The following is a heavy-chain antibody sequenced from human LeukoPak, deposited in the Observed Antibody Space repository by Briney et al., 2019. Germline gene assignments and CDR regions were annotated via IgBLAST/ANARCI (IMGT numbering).Heavy chain of an antibody. J-gene: IGHJ4*02. V-gene: IGHV4-4*07. D-gene: IGHD3-22*01. CDR1: GGSISSFY. CDR3: ASDSFYDSGGYFYY. CDR2: ISTRGNA. Sequence: SETLSLTCSVSGGSISSFYWSWVRQPAGKGLEWIGRISTRGNADYIPPLKSRVTLSVDTSKNQFSLKLSSVTAADTAMYYCASDSFYDSGGYFYYWGQGTLVTVSS.